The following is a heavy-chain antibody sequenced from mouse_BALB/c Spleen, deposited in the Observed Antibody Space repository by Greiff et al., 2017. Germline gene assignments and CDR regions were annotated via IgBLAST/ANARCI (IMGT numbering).Heavy chain of an antibody. D-gene: IGHD2-10*02. V-gene: IGHV5-17*02. CDR3: ARWRYGNYFDY. J-gene: IGHJ2*01. CDR2: ISSGSSTI. Sequence: EVQGVESGGGLVQPGGSRKLSCAASGFTFSSFGMHWVRQAPEKGLEWVAYISSGSSTIYYADTVKGRFTISRDNPKNTLFLQMTSLRSEDTAMYYCARWRYGNYFDYWGQGTTLTVSS. CDR1: GFTFSSFG.